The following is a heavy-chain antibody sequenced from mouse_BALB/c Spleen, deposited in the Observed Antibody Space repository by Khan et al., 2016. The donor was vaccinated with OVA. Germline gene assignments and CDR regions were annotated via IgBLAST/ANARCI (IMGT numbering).Heavy chain of an antibody. D-gene: IGHD3-1*01. V-gene: IGHV3-6*02. CDR1: GYSITSGYF. CDR3: ARGGSSGPAWFAD. Sequence: EVQLQESGPGLVKPSQSLSLTCSVTGYSITSGYFWNWIRQFPGNNLEWMGYIRYDGNSNYNPFLKNRISITRDTSKTHFFLKLNSVTPEETATYTCARGGSSGPAWFADWGQGTLVTVSA. J-gene: IGHJ3*01. CDR2: IRYDGNS.